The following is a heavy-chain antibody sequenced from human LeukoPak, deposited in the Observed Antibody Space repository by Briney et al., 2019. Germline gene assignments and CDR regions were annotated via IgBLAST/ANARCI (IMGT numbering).Heavy chain of an antibody. CDR2: ISGSGDST. CDR1: GFTFKKYA. Sequence: GGSLRLPCAASGFTFKKYAMNWVRQVPGEGLEWVSGISGSGDSTYYADSVKGRFIISRDNSKNTLYLQMNSLRAEDTAIYYCAKVLVGDDYGDYVFDYWGQGTLVTVSS. J-gene: IGHJ4*02. CDR3: AKVLVGDDYGDYVFDY. D-gene: IGHD4-17*01. V-gene: IGHV3-23*01.